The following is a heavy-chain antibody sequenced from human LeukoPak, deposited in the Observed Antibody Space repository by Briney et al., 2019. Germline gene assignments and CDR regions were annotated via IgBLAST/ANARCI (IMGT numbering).Heavy chain of an antibody. V-gene: IGHV3-23*01. D-gene: IGHD3-16*02. CDR1: GLIFSDYA. J-gene: IGHJ4*02. CDR2: ITGNGANS. CDR3: AKARRDDHISWSYRCFHY. Sequence: GGSLRLSCAASGLIFSDYAMSWVRLAPGKGLEWVSGITGNGANSYYAGSVKGRFTISRDNYKKMLFLQMNSLRAEDTAIYYCAKARRDDHISWSYRCFHYWGQGTLVTVSS.